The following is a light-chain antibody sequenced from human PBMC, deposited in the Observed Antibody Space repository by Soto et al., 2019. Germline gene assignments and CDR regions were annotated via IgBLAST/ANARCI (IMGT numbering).Light chain of an antibody. CDR3: QQRYNWPVT. V-gene: IGKV3-11*01. CDR2: ATS. CDR1: QSITNY. J-gene: IGKJ5*01. Sequence: EIMMTQSPATLSLSLGERATLSFWASQSITNYLGWYQQKPGQAPRLLIYATSNRATGIPARFSGSGSGTDFTLTISSLEPEDFSVYYCQQRYNWPVTFGQGTRLEIK.